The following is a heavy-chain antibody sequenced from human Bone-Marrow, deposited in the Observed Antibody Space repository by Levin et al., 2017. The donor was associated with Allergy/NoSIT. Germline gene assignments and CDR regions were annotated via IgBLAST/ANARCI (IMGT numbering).Heavy chain of an antibody. CDR1: GASVTSVSYF. CDR3: ARLRGYCGGLSCYSDSFDI. V-gene: IGHV4-61*01. Sequence: SETLSLTCSVSGASVTSVSYFWSWLRQPPGRGLECIGHVSSSGFTNYSPSLKSPVSISLDTSKNQFSLKLNSVTPADTAVYYCARLRGYCGGLSCYSDSFDIWGQGTLLTVSS. D-gene: IGHD2-15*01. CDR2: VSSSGFT. J-gene: IGHJ3*02.